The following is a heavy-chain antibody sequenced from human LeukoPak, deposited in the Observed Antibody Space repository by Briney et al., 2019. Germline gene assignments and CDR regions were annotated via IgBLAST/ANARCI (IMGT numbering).Heavy chain of an antibody. CDR1: GDSINNYF. Sequence: SETLSLTCTVSGDSINNYFWSWLRQSPGKGPEWLGYISHNGNTNYYPSLKSRVTISLDKSNNQFSLRLSSVTAADTAVYYCARGGPEDRTWRYYIDFWGQGILVTVSS. CDR2: ISHNGNT. CDR3: ARGGPEDRTWRYYIDF. J-gene: IGHJ4*02. V-gene: IGHV4-59*01.